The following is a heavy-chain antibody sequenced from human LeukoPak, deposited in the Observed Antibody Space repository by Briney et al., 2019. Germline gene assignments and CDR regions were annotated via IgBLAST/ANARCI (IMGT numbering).Heavy chain of an antibody. CDR1: GFTFSSYG. CDR3: ARAHRDCTNGVCSDIDY. CDR2: IRYDGSNK. V-gene: IGHV3-30*02. D-gene: IGHD2-8*01. Sequence: GGSLRLSCAASGFTFSSYGMHWVRQAPGKGLEWVAFIRYDGSNKYYADSVKGRFTISRDNSKNTLYLQMNSLRAEDTAVYYCARAHRDCTNGVCSDIDYWGQGTLVTVSS. J-gene: IGHJ4*02.